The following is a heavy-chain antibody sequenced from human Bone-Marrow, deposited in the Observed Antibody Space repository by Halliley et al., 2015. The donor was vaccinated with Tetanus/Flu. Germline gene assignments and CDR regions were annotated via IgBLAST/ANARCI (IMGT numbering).Heavy chain of an antibody. Sequence: TLSLTCIVSGGSISGYRGYWGWIRQPPGKGLEWIGNVYNTGSTYYKPSLKSRVTISVDTSKNQFSLKLSSVTAADTAVYYCARLDTSREENAFDTWGQGAVVTVSS. D-gene: IGHD5-18*01. V-gene: IGHV4-39*01. CDR2: VYNTGST. CDR3: ARLDTSREENAFDT. CDR1: GGSISGYRGY. J-gene: IGHJ3*02.